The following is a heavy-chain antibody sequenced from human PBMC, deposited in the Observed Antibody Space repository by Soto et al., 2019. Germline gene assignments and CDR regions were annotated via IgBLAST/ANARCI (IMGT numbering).Heavy chain of an antibody. D-gene: IGHD3-10*01. CDR2: ISGSGGST. J-gene: IGHJ4*02. CDR1: GFTFSSYA. Sequence: GGSLRLSCAASGFTFSSYAMSWVRQAPGKGLEWVSAISGSGGSTYYADSVKGRFTISRDNSKNTLYLQMNSLRAEGTAVYYCAKYDRLATYGSGSYPLGYYFDYWGQGTLVTVSS. V-gene: IGHV3-23*01. CDR3: AKYDRLATYGSGSYPLGYYFDY.